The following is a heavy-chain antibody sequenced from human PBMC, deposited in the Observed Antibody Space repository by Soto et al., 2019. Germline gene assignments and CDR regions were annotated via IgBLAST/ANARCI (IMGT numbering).Heavy chain of an antibody. Sequence: QVQLVQSGAEVKKPGSSVKVSCKASGGTFSSYAISWVRQAPGQGLEWMGGIIPIFGTANYAQKFQGRVTITADESTSIAYMELSSLRSEDTAVYYCARSSLIAAAGTNWYFDLWGRGTLVTVSS. CDR2: IIPIFGTA. CDR3: ARSSLIAAAGTNWYFDL. J-gene: IGHJ2*01. CDR1: GGTFSSYA. V-gene: IGHV1-69*01. D-gene: IGHD6-13*01.